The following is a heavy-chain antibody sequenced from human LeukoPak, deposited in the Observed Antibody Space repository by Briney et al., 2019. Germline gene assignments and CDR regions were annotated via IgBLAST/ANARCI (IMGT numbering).Heavy chain of an antibody. D-gene: IGHD5-24*01. V-gene: IGHV3-13*05. J-gene: IGHJ6*01. CDR2: IGTAVDP. Sequence: GGSLRLSCVASGFTFSSYDMHWVRQGTGKGLEWVSGIGTAVDPTYPHSVKGRFTISRENAKNSLDLQMNSLRDGDTAVYYCARGQFRGMAVCGQRSTLTVSS. CDR3: ARGQFRGMAV. CDR1: GFTFSSYD.